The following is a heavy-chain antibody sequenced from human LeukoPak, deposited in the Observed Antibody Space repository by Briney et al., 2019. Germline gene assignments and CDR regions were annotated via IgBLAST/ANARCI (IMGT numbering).Heavy chain of an antibody. J-gene: IGHJ4*02. CDR3: ARGGHRPERHYYGSGSYYKTGFDY. D-gene: IGHD3-10*01. V-gene: IGHV4-34*01. CDR1: GGSFSGYY. Sequence: PSETLSLTCAVYGGSFSGYYWSWIRQPPGKGLEWIGEINHSGSTNYNPSLKSRVTISVDTSKNQFSLKLSSVTAADTAVYYCARGGHRPERHYYGSGSYYKTGFDYWGQGTLVTVSS. CDR2: INHSGST.